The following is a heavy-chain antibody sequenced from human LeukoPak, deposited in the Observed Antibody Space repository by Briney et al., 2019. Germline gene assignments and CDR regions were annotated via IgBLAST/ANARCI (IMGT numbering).Heavy chain of an antibody. CDR3: ASSSYGDYADY. V-gene: IGHV4-31*03. Sequence: PSETLSLTCTVSGGSISSGANYYNWIRQHPGKGLEWIGYIYYTGITSYNPSLKSRVTMSVDTSMNQLSLKLTSLTAADTAVYYCASSSYGDYADYWGQGTLVTVSS. CDR2: IYYTGIT. CDR1: GGSISSGANY. J-gene: IGHJ4*02. D-gene: IGHD4-17*01.